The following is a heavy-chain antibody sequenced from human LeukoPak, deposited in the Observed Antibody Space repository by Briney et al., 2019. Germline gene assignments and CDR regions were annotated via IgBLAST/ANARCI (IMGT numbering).Heavy chain of an antibody. CDR3: ARDGITIFGVVIHPV. Sequence: GASVKVSCKASGYTFTGYYMHWVRQAPGQGLEWMGRINPNSGGTNYAQKFQGRVTMTRNTSISTAYMELSSLRSEDTAVYYCARDGITIFGVVIHPVWGQGTTVTVSS. J-gene: IGHJ6*02. CDR1: GYTFTGYY. V-gene: IGHV1-2*06. CDR2: INPNSGGT. D-gene: IGHD3-3*01.